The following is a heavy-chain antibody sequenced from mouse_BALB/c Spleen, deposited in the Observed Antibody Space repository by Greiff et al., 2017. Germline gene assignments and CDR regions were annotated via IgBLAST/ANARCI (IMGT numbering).Heavy chain of an antibody. Sequence: VQLQQSGAELVKPGASVKLSCTASGFNIKDTYMHWVKQRPEQGLEWIGRIDPANGNTKYDPKFQGKATITADTSSNTAYLQLSSLTSEDTAVYYCASPFYYDYDPWFAYWGQGTLVTVSA. D-gene: IGHD2-4*01. CDR3: ASPFYYDYDPWFAY. CDR1: GFNIKDTY. V-gene: IGHV14-3*02. J-gene: IGHJ3*01. CDR2: IDPANGNT.